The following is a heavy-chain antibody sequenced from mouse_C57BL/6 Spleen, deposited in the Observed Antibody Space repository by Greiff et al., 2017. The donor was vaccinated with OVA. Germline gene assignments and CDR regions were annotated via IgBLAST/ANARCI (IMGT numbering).Heavy chain of an antibody. Sequence: DVKLQESGPGMVKPSQSLSLTCTVTGYSITSGYDWHWIRHFPGNKLEWMGYISYSGSTNYNPSLKSRISITHDTSKNHFFLKLNSVTTEDTATYYCARGPYDYDGYWYFDVWGTGTTVTVSS. J-gene: IGHJ1*03. CDR2: ISYSGST. V-gene: IGHV3-1*01. D-gene: IGHD2-4*01. CDR1: GYSITSGYD. CDR3: ARGPYDYDGYWYFDV.